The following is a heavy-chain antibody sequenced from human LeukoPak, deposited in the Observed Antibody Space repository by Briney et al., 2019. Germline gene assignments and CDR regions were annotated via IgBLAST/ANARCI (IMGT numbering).Heavy chain of an antibody. CDR3: AKEEAAEFDY. CDR1: GFTFSSYA. Sequence: PGGSLRLSCAASGFTFSSYAMSWVRQAPGKGLEWVSGISGSGGYTYYSDSVKGRFTISRDNSKNTLYLQMNSLRAEDTAVYYCAKEEAAEFDYWGQGTLVTVSS. V-gene: IGHV3-23*01. J-gene: IGHJ4*02. D-gene: IGHD6-13*01. CDR2: ISGSGGYT.